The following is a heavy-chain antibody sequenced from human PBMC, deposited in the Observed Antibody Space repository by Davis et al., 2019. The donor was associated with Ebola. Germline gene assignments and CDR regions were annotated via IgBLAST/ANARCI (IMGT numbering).Heavy chain of an antibody. CDR3: ANPSQGTLIDY. V-gene: IGHV3-73*01. J-gene: IGHJ4*02. D-gene: IGHD1-1*01. CDR2: IRNKANSYAT. Sequence: GGSLRLSCAASGFTFSDSTMHWVRQASGKGLEWVGRIRNKANSYATAYVAPVKGRFTISRDDRKNTLYLQMNSLRAEDTAVYYCANPSQGTLIDYWGQGTLVTVSS. CDR1: GFTFSDST.